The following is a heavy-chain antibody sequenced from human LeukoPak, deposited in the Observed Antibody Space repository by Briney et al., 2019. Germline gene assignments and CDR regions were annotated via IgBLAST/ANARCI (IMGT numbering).Heavy chain of an antibody. D-gene: IGHD3-3*01. CDR1: GFTFSSYG. Sequence: GGSLRLSCAASGFTFSSYGMHWVRQAPGKGLEWVAFIRYDGSNKYYADSVKGRFTISRDNSKNALYLQMNSLRAEDTAVYYCAKDLNRVTIFGVVTSTQYYFDYWGQGTWSPSPQ. CDR3: AKDLNRVTIFGVVTSTQYYFDY. CDR2: IRYDGSNK. V-gene: IGHV3-30*02. J-gene: IGHJ4*02.